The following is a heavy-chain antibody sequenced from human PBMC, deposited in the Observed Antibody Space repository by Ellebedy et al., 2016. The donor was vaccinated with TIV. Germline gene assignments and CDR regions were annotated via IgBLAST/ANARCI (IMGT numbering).Heavy chain of an antibody. V-gene: IGHV4-61*01. J-gene: IGHJ4*02. CDR3: AEGRSGWYYFDY. CDR1: GGSVNSGSYY. D-gene: IGHD6-13*01. Sequence: SETLSLTCTVSGGSVNSGSYYWSWIRQPPGTGLEWVGNIYFIGHTYYNPSLRGRVTISLDGPRSQFSLRLSSVTAADTAVYYCAEGRSGWYYFDYWGQGTLVIVSS. CDR2: IYFIGHT.